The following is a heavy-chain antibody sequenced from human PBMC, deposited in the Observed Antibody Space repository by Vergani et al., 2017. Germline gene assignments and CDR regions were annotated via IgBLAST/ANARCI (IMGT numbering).Heavy chain of an antibody. CDR3: ARDFVAATAIKHPPYFDY. D-gene: IGHD2-2*02. V-gene: IGHV4-59*01. Sequence: QLQLQESGPGLVKPSETLSLTCTVSGGSISSYYWSWIRQPPGKGLEWIGYIYYSGSTNYNPSLKSRVTISVDTSKNQFSLKMSSVTAADTAVYYCARDFVAATAIKHPPYFDYWGQGTLVTVSS. CDR1: GGSISSYY. J-gene: IGHJ4*02. CDR2: IYYSGST.